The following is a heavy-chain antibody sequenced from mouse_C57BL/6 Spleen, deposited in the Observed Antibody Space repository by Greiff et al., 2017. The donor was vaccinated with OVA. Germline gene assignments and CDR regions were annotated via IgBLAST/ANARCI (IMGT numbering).Heavy chain of an antibody. CDR2: IDPSDSYT. CDR3: ASPPDSSGSFAY. V-gene: IGHV1-50*01. CDR1: GYTFTSYW. Sequence: VQLQQPGAELVKPGASVKLSCKASGYTFTSYWMQWVKQRPGQGLEWIGEIDPSDSYTNYNQKFKGKATLTVDTSSSTAYMQLSSLTSEDSAVYYCASPPDSSGSFAYWGQGTLVTVSA. D-gene: IGHD3-2*02. J-gene: IGHJ3*01.